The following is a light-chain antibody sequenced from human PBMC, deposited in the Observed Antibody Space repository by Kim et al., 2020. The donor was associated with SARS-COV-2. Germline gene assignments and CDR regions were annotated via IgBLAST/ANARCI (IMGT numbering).Light chain of an antibody. J-gene: IGLJ2*01. V-gene: IGLV2-18*02. CDR3: SSYTSSSTLI. CDR1: SSDVGSYNR. Sequence: QSALTQPPSVSGSPGQSVTISCTGTSSDVGSYNRVSWYQQPPGTAPKPMIYEVSDRPSGVPDRFSGSKSGNTASLTISGLQAEDEADYYCSSYTSSSTLIFGGGTQLTVL. CDR2: EVS.